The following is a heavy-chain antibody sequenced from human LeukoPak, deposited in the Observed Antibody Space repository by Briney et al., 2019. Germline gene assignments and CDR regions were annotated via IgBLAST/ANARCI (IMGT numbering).Heavy chain of an antibody. CDR1: GFTFSSYG. CDR2: IWYDGSNK. Sequence: GGSPRLSCAASGFTFSSYGMHWVRQAPGKGLEWVAVIWYDGSNKYYADSVKGRFTISRDNSKNTLYLQMNSLRAEDTAVYYCARAQYSSGWGYIDYWGQGTLVTVSS. V-gene: IGHV3-33*01. J-gene: IGHJ4*02. CDR3: ARAQYSSGWGYIDY. D-gene: IGHD6-19*01.